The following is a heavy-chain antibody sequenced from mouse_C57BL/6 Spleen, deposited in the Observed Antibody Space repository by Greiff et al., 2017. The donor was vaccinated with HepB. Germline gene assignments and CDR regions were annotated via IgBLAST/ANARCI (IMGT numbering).Heavy chain of an antibody. CDR3: ARAQATLYAMDY. Sequence: EVQLVESGPELVKPGASVKISCKASGYSFTGYYMNWVKQSPEKSLEWIGEINPSTGGTTYNQKFKAKATLTVDKSSSTAYMQLKSLTSEDSAVYYCARAQATLYAMDYWGQGTSVTVSS. CDR2: INPSTGGT. V-gene: IGHV1-42*01. CDR1: GYSFTGYY. J-gene: IGHJ4*01. D-gene: IGHD3-2*02.